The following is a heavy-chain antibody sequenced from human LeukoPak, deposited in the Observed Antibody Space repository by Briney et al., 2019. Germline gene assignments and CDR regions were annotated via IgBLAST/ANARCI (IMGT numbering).Heavy chain of an antibody. Sequence: PGGSLRLSCAASGFTFSSYGMHWVRQAPGKGLEWVAVISYDGSNKYYADSVKGRFTISRDNSKNTLYLQMNSLRAEDTAVYYCARDLGYDILTGYYSDWGQGTLVTVSS. CDR1: GFTFSSYG. V-gene: IGHV3-30*03. CDR3: ARDLGYDILTGYYSD. J-gene: IGHJ4*02. CDR2: ISYDGSNK. D-gene: IGHD3-9*01.